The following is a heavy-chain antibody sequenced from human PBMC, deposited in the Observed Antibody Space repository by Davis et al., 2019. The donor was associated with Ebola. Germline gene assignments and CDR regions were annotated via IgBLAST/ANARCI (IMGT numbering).Heavy chain of an antibody. CDR3: ARGSSKYSSSSPENDY. CDR2: INSDGSST. V-gene: IGHV3-74*01. D-gene: IGHD6-6*01. Sequence: HTGGSLRLSCAASGFTFSSYWMHWVRQAPGKGLVWVSRINSDGSSTSYAESVKGRFTISRDNAKNTLYLQMNSLRAEDTAVYYCARGSSKYSSSSPENDYWGQGTLVTVSS. J-gene: IGHJ4*02. CDR1: GFTFSSYW.